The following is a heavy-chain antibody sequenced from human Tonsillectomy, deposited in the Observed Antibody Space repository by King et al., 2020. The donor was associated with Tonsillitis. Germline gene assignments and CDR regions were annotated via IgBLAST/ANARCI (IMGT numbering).Heavy chain of an antibody. CDR1: GGSFSGYY. Sequence: QVQLQQWGAGLLKPSETLSLTCAVYGGSFSGYYWSWIRQPPGKGLEWIGEINHSGSTNYNPSLKSRVTISVDTSKNQFSLKLSSVTAADTAVYYCARTQGKITIFGVVTKAFDYWGQGTLVTVSS. D-gene: IGHD3-3*01. CDR3: ARTQGKITIFGVVTKAFDY. J-gene: IGHJ4*02. CDR2: INHSGST. V-gene: IGHV4-34*01.